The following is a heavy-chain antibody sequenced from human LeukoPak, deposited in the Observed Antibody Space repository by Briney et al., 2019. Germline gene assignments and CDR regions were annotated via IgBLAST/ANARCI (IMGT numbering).Heavy chain of an antibody. J-gene: IGHJ4*02. CDR3: ARETYYYDSSGYYDY. V-gene: IGHV3-7*01. D-gene: IGHD3-22*01. CDR1: GFSFSRYW. Sequence: GGSLRLSCAASGFSFSRYWMSWVRQAPGKGLEWVANIKQDGSEKNYVESVKGRFTISRDNAKNSLYLQMNSLRAEDTAVYYCARETYYYDSSGYYDYWGQGTLVTVSS. CDR2: IKQDGSEK.